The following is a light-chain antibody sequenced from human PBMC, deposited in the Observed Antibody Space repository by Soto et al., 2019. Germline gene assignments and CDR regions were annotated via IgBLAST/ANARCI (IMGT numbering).Light chain of an antibody. CDR2: SVS. Sequence: DIQMTQSPSSLSASVGDRVTITCRASEDIRSYLNWYQQKPGKAPKLLIYSVSSLQGGVPSRFSGSGSGTDFTLTISSLQPEDFATYYGQQSYSTPPITFGQGTRLEIK. CDR3: QQSYSTPPIT. V-gene: IGKV1-39*01. CDR1: EDIRSY. J-gene: IGKJ5*01.